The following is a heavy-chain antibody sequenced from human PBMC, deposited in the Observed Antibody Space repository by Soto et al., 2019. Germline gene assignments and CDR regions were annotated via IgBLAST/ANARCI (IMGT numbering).Heavy chain of an antibody. CDR2: IYYSAST. CDR1: GGSISSYD. V-gene: IGHV4-59*08. CDR3: ARQRDRSWYDYYYYYGMDV. D-gene: IGHD6-13*01. Sequence: SETLSLTCTVSGGSISSYDWSWIRQPPGKGLEWIRYIYYSASTNYNPSLKSRVTISVDTSKNQFSLKLSSVTAADTAVYYCARQRDRSWYDYYYYYGMDVWGQGTTVTVSS. J-gene: IGHJ6*02.